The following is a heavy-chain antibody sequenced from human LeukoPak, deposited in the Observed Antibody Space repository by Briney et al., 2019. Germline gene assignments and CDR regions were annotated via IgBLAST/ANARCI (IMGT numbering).Heavy chain of an antibody. V-gene: IGHV3-21*01. CDR1: GFTFSSYS. D-gene: IGHD5-18*01. J-gene: IGHJ6*02. CDR3: AGDMDGYSYGYYYYGMDV. CDR2: ISSSSSYI. Sequence: GGSLRLSCAASGFTFSSYSMNWVRQAPGKGLEWVSSISSSSSYIYYADSVKGRFTISRDNAKNSLYLQMNSLRAEDTAVYYCAGDMDGYSYGYYYYGMDVWGQGTTVTVSS.